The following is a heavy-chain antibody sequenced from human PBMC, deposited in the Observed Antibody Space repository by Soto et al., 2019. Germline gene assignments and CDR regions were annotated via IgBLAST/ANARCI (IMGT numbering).Heavy chain of an antibody. D-gene: IGHD6-19*01. CDR2: INHSVSA. Sequence: QVQLQQWGAGLLKPSETLSLTCAVYGGSFSDYYWSWIRQPPGKGLEWIGEINHSVSANYNPSLKSRVNISVDTSKNQFALKVTSVTAADAAVYYCARGRVTGWGVALSSWGQGTLVTVCS. J-gene: IGHJ4*02. V-gene: IGHV4-34*02. CDR3: ARGRVTGWGVALSS. CDR1: GGSFSDYY.